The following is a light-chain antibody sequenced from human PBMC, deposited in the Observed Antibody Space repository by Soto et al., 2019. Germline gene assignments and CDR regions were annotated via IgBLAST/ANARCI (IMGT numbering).Light chain of an antibody. CDR1: SSDVGGYKY. CDR2: GVS. V-gene: IGLV2-8*01. J-gene: IGLJ2*01. CDR3: SSYAGSNELL. Sequence: QSALTQPPSASGSPVQSVTISCTGTSSDVGGYKYVPWYQQHPGKAPKLMIYGVSKRPSGVPDRFPGSKSGTTASLTVSGLQAEDEADYYSSSYAGSNELLFGGGTKLTVL.